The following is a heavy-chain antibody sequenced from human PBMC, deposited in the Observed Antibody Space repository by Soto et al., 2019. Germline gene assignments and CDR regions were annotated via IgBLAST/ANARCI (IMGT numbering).Heavy chain of an antibody. Sequence: QVQLQESGPGLVKPSETLSLTCTVSGGSISSYYWSWIRQPAGKGLEWIGRIYTSGSTNYNPSLKSRVTMSVHTSKNQFSLKLSSVTAADTAVYYCAREWGGSGWYREWFDPWGQGTLVTVSS. V-gene: IGHV4-4*07. J-gene: IGHJ5*02. CDR1: GGSISSYY. CDR3: AREWGGSGWYREWFDP. D-gene: IGHD6-19*01. CDR2: IYTSGST.